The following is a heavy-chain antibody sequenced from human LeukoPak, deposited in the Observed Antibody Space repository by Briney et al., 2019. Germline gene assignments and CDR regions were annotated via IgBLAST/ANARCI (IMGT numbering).Heavy chain of an antibody. CDR2: MNPNSGKT. J-gene: IGHJ6*03. CDR3: ARAPKYQLLYDYYYYYMDV. Sequence: ASVKVSCKASGNTFTNYDMNWVRQAPGQGLEWVGWMNPNSGKTGYAQKFQGRVSMTRDTSISTAYMELSSLRSEDTAVYYCARAPKYQLLYDYYYYYMDVWGKGTTVTVSS. CDR1: GNTFTNYD. D-gene: IGHD2-2*02. V-gene: IGHV1-8*01.